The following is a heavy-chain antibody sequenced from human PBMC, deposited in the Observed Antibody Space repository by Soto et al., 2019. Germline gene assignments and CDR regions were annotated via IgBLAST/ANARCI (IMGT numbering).Heavy chain of an antibody. Sequence: QVQLVQAGAEVKKPGASVKVSCKASGYTFTNYGINWVRQAPGHGLEWLGWVSAYNGERRYAQRVQASVIMTTDTSTTTAYMELRSLRSDDTAVYYCSRGTSIPASGDYWGQGTLVTVSS. CDR1: GYTFTNYG. CDR2: VSAYNGER. J-gene: IGHJ4*01. CDR3: SRGTSIPASGDY. V-gene: IGHV1-18*01. D-gene: IGHD6-6*01.